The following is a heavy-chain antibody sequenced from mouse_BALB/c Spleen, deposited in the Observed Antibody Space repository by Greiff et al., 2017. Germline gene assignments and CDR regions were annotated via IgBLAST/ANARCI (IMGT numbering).Heavy chain of an antibody. CDR3: ARLYGNVGY. CDR1: GYTFTSYY. V-gene: IGHV1-66*01. J-gene: IGHJ2*01. Sequence: QVQLKESGPELVKPGASVRISCKASGYTFTSYYIHWVKQRPGQGLEWIGWIYPGNVNTKYNEKFKGKATLTADTSSNTAYLQLSSLTSEDTAVYYCARLYGNVGYWGQGTTLTVSS. D-gene: IGHD2-1*01. CDR2: IYPGNVNT.